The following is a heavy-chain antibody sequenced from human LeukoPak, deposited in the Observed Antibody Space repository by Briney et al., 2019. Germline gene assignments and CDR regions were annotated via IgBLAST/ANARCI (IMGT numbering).Heavy chain of an antibody. D-gene: IGHD1-1*01. CDR1: EFTFSDYG. V-gene: IGHV3-21*01. J-gene: IGHJ4*02. Sequence: AGGSLRLSCAASEFTFSDYGMNWVRQAPGKGLEWVSSISSSSSYIYYADSVKGRFTISRDNAKNSLYLQMNSLRAEDTAVYYCARDPGQIDYWGQGTLVTVSS. CDR3: ARDPGQIDY. CDR2: ISSSSSYI.